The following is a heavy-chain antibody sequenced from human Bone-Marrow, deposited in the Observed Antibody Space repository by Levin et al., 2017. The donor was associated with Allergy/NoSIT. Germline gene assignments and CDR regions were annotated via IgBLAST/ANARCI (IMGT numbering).Heavy chain of an antibody. CDR1: GGYIRSGGYY. CDR2: IYNSGIS. J-gene: IGHJ4*02. D-gene: IGHD1/OR15-1a*01. V-gene: IGHV4-31*03. CDR3: ARVLTNTDSDYFDY. Sequence: SETLSLTCTVSGGYIRSGGYYWSWIRQHPGKGLEWIGYIYNSGISYYTSSLKSRLTMSVDTSKNQFSLKLTSVTAADTAVYYCARVLTNTDSDYFDYWGQGTLVTVSS.